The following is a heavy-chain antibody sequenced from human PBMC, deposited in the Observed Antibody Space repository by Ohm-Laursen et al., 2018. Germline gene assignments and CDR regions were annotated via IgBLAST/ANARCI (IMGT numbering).Heavy chain of an antibody. D-gene: IGHD4-17*01. CDR3: TREASGDYGYFDL. CDR2: MNPTSGNT. J-gene: IGHJ2*01. V-gene: IGHV1-8*01. Sequence: EASVKVSCKASGYTFTSYDINWVRQATGQGLEWMGWMNPTSGNTGYAEKFQGRVTMTRNTSISTAYMELSSLRSEDTAEYYCTREASGDYGYFDLWGRGTLVTVSS. CDR1: GYTFTSYD.